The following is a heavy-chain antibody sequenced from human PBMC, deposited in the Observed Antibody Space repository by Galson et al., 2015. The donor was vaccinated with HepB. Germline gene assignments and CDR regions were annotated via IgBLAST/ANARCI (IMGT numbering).Heavy chain of an antibody. CDR3: ASQYSYDPGYYYYYGMDV. D-gene: IGHD5-18*01. CDR2: ISYDGSNK. Sequence: SLRLSCAASGFTFSSYAMHWVRQAPGKGLEWVAVISYDGSNKYYADSVKGRFTISRDNSKNTLYLQMNSLRAEDTAVYYCASQYSYDPGYYYYYGMDVWGQGTTVTVSS. J-gene: IGHJ6*02. CDR1: GFTFSSYA. V-gene: IGHV3-30-3*01.